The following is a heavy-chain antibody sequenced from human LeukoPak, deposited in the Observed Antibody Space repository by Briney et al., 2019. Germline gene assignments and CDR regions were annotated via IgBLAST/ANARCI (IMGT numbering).Heavy chain of an antibody. V-gene: IGHV4-38-2*02. CDR1: AYSISSGYY. CDR3: AREGYSSWFDP. J-gene: IGHJ5*02. Sequence: PSETLSLTCTVSAYSISSGYYWGWIRQPPGKGLEWIGSIYHSGSTYYNPSLKSRVTISVDTSKNQFSLKLSSVTAADTAVYYCAREGYSSWFDPWGQGTLVTVSS. CDR2: IYHSGST. D-gene: IGHD6-13*01.